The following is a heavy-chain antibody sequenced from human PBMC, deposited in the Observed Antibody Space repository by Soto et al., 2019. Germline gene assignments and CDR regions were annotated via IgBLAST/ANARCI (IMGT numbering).Heavy chain of an antibody. V-gene: IGHV4-30-4*01. CDR1: GGSISSGDYY. CDR2: IYYSGST. D-gene: IGHD3-22*01. CDR3: ARALLTYYYDSSGLGGNWFDP. Sequence: SETLSLTCTVSGGSISSGDYYWSWIRQPPGKGLEWIGYIYYSGSTYYNPSLKSRVTISVDTSKNQFSLKLSSVTAADTAVYYCARALLTYYYDSSGLGGNWFDPWGQGTLVTVSS. J-gene: IGHJ5*02.